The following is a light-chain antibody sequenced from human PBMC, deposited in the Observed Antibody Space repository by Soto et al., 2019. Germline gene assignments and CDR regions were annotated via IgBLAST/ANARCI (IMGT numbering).Light chain of an antibody. CDR2: DVS. Sequence: DIQMTQSPSSLSASVGDRITITCRPSQSIASFLNWYQQKPGKAPRLLIYDVSALKRGVQPRFSGSGSGTEFTLTIRSLQPEDFATYYCKQYDSFSVTFGQGTKV. CDR3: KQYDSFSVT. CDR1: QSIASF. V-gene: IGKV1-5*01. J-gene: IGKJ1*01.